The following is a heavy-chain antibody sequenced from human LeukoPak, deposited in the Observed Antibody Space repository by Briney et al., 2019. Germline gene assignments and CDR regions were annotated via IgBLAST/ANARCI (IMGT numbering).Heavy chain of an antibody. J-gene: IGHJ3*02. Sequence: GGSLRLSCAASGFTFSSYWMHWVRQAPGKGLVWVSRINSDWSSTSYADSVKGRFTISRDNAKNTLYLQMNSLRAEDTAVYYCARSTYYYDSSGYLHDAFDIWGQGTMVTVFS. CDR3: ARSTYYYDSSGYLHDAFDI. CDR2: INSDWSST. V-gene: IGHV3-74*01. D-gene: IGHD3-22*01. CDR1: GFTFSSYW.